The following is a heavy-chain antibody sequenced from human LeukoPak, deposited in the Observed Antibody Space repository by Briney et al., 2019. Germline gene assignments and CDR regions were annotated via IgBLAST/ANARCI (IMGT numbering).Heavy chain of an antibody. CDR1: GYTFTGYF. Sequence: VASVKVSCKASGYTFTGYFLHWVRQAPGQGLEWMGWLNPNTGGTNSAQKFQGRVSMTRDTSISTAYMELSSLRSDDTAVYYCARVNIYYGASNYLYYFDSWGKGTLVTVSS. CDR2: LNPNTGGT. V-gene: IGHV1-2*02. D-gene: IGHD4/OR15-4a*01. CDR3: ARVNIYYGASNYLYYFDS. J-gene: IGHJ4*02.